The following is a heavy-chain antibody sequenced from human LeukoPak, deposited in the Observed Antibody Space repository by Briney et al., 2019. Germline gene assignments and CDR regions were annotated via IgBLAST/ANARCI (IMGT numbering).Heavy chain of an antibody. V-gene: IGHV3-21*01. CDR1: GFTFSSYS. Sequence: PGGSLRLSCAASGFTFSSYSMNWVRQAPGKGLEWVSSISSSSSYTYYADSVKGRFTISRDNAKNSLYLQMNSLRAEDTAVYYCARESSLMDVWGKGTTVTVSS. CDR2: ISSSSSYT. J-gene: IGHJ6*03. CDR3: ARESSLMDV.